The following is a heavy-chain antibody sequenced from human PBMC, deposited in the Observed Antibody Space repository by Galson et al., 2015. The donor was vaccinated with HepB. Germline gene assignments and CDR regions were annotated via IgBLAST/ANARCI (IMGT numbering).Heavy chain of an antibody. CDR3: ARDSLRFLEWLEYGMDV. V-gene: IGHV4-30-4*01. CDR1: GGSISSGDYY. CDR2: IYYSGST. J-gene: IGHJ6*02. Sequence: TLSLTCTVSGGSISSGDYYWSWIRQPPGKGLEWIGYIYYSGSTYYNPSLKSRVTISVDTSKNQFSLKLSSVTAADTAVYYCARDSLRFLEWLEYGMDVWGQGTTVTVSS. D-gene: IGHD3-3*01.